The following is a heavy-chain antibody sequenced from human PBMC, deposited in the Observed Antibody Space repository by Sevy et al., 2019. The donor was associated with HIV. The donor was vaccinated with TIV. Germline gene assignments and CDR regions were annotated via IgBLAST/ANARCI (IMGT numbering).Heavy chain of an antibody. V-gene: IGHV3-53*01. D-gene: IGHD4-17*01. CDR3: ARVRGDYITLYYYGMDV. Sequence: GGSLRLSCAASGFTVSSNYMSWVRQAPGKGLEWVSVIYSGGTTYYGDSVKGRFTISRDNSKNTLYLQMNSLGAEDTAVYYCARVRGDYITLYYYGMDVWGQGTTVTVSS. CDR2: IYSGGTT. CDR1: GFTVSSNY. J-gene: IGHJ6*02.